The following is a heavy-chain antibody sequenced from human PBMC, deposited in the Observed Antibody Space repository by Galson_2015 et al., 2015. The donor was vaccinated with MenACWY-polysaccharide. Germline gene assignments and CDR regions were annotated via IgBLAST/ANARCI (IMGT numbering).Heavy chain of an antibody. CDR2: INPNSGGI. V-gene: IGHV1-2*02. CDR3: ARVYGFPPAYY. J-gene: IGHJ4*02. D-gene: IGHD2-15*01. CDR1: GFTFTDYC. Sequence: SVKVSCTASGFTFTDYCVHWVRQAPGQGLEWMGWINPNSGGINYAQKLKGRFTITRDNSINTAYMQLSSLRSDDTAVYYCARVYGFPPAYYWGQGTLVTVSS.